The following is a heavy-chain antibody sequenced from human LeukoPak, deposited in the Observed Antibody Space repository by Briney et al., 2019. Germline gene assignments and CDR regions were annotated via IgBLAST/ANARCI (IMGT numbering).Heavy chain of an antibody. CDR2: TYSGGST. D-gene: IGHD1-26*01. V-gene: IGHV4-39*01. CDR3: ARRGAAFDI. J-gene: IGHJ3*02. CDR1: GGSISSSSYY. Sequence: PSETLSLTCTVSGGSISSSSYYWGWIRQPPEKGLEWIGETYSGGSTYSDPSLKSQVTISVDTSKNQFSLKLSSVTAADTAVYYCARRGAAFDIWGQGTMVTVSS.